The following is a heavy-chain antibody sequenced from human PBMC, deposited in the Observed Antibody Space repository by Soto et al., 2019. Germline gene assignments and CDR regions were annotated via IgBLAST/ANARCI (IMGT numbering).Heavy chain of an antibody. D-gene: IGHD7-27*01. CDR1: GGTFSSYA. J-gene: IGHJ2*01. CDR2: IIPIFGTG. CDR3: ARDRRNWGGYFDL. V-gene: IGHV1-69*12. Sequence: QVQLVQSGAEVKKPGSSVKVSCKASGGTFSSYAISWVRQAPGRGLEWMGGIIPIFGTGNYAQKFQGRVTITADVSTSTAYMELSSLRSEDTAVYYCARDRRNWGGYFDLWGRGTLVTVSS.